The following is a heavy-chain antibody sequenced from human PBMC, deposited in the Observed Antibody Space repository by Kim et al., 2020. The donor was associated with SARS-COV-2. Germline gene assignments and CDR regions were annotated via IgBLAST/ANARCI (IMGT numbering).Heavy chain of an antibody. CDR3: AKAPAESSGWYDY. V-gene: IGHV3-9*01. Sequence: YAGSVKGRFNISRDNDKNSLYLQMNSLRAEDTALYYGAKAPAESSGWYDYWGQGTLVTVSS. J-gene: IGHJ4*02. D-gene: IGHD6-13*01.